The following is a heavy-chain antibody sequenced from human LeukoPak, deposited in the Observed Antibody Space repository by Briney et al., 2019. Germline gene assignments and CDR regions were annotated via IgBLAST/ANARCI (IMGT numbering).Heavy chain of an antibody. CDR2: IYYSGST. CDR1: GGSISSSSYY. V-gene: IGHV4-39*01. J-gene: IGHJ3*02. D-gene: IGHD3-3*01. CDR3: ARTYYDFWSGSGAI. Sequence: PSETLSLTCTVSGGSISSSSYYWGWIRQPPGKGLEWIGSIYYSGSTYYNPSLKSRVTISVDTSKNQFSLKLSSVTGADTAVYYCARTYYDFWSGSGAISGQGTMVTVSS.